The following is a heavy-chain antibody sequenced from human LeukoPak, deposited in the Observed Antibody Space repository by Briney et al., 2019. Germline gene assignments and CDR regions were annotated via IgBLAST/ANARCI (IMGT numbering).Heavy chain of an antibody. V-gene: IGHV4-34*01. J-gene: IGHJ4*02. D-gene: IGHD3-3*01. CDR3: ARAYDFWSGYYVLDY. CDR1: GGSFSGYY. Sequence: PSETLSLTCAVYGGSFSGYYWSWIRQPPGKGLEWIGEINHSGSTNYNPSLKSRVTISVDTSKNQFSLKLSSVTAADTAVYHCARAYDFWSGYYVLDYWGQGTLVTVSS. CDR2: INHSGST.